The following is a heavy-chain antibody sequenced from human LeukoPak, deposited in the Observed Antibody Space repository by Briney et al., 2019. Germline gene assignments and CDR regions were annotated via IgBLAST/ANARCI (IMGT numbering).Heavy chain of an antibody. J-gene: IGHJ4*02. CDR3: ARRSSSSWYDEYFDY. Sequence: SETLSLTCTVSGGSISSYYWSWIRQPPGKGLEWIGYIYYSGSTNYNASLMSRVTISVDTSKNQFSLRLSSVTAADTAVYYCARRSSSSWYDEYFDYWGQGILVTVSS. V-gene: IGHV4-59*08. D-gene: IGHD6-13*01. CDR2: IYYSGST. CDR1: GGSISSYY.